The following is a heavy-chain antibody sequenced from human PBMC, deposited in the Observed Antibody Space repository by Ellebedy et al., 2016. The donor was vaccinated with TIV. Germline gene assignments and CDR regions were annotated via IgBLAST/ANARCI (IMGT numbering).Heavy chain of an antibody. V-gene: IGHV3-23*01. CDR2: ISGSGDST. D-gene: IGHD1-26*01. CDR1: GFTFSSYW. J-gene: IGHJ4*02. Sequence: GESLKISCAASGFTFSSYWMSWVRQAPGKGLEWVSAISGSGDSTYYADSVKGRFTISRDNSKNTLSLQMNSLRAEDTAVYYCAREIVGATGFDYWGQGTLVTVSS. CDR3: AREIVGATGFDY.